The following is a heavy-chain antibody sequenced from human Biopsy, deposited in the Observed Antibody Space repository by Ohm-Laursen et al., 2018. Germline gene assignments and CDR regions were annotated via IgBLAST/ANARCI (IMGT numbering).Heavy chain of an antibody. CDR3: AGGAAKGYPYDH. V-gene: IGHV1-69*06. J-gene: IGHJ5*02. CDR2: IIPTFDTP. D-gene: IGHD6-13*01. Sequence: GSSVKVSCKASGGTFKTEGIIWARQAPGQGLEWMGRIIPTFDTPTYAPDFQGRVTFTADKSTGTATLDLRSLTSEDTAVYYCAGGAAKGYPYDHWGQGTLVTVSS. CDR1: GGTFKTEG.